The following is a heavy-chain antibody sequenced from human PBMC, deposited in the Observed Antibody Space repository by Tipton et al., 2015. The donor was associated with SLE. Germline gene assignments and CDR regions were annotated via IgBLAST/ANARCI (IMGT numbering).Heavy chain of an antibody. CDR3: ARGIMGDHDY. CDR1: GASISSGGFS. V-gene: IGHV4-30-2*01. D-gene: IGHD3-16*01. J-gene: IGHJ4*02. CDR2: IHHSGRT. Sequence: TLSLTCSVSGASISSGGFSWTWIRQPPGKGLEWIGHIHHSGRTSYNMSLKSRVTISEDRSRNQFSLRLTSVTAADTAVYYCARGIMGDHDYWGQGTLVTVSS.